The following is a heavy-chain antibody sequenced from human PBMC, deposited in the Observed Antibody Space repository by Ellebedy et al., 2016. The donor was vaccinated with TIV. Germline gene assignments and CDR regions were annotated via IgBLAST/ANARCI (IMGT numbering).Heavy chain of an antibody. D-gene: IGHD3-10*01. V-gene: IGHV3-72*01. Sequence: PGGSLRLSCAASGFTFSDHYMDWVRQAPGKGLEWVGFIRGKANGGTTEYAASVKGGFTISRDDSKGSLYLQRDSMKTEDTAVYYCARPGVTGVTFFDSWGQGALVTVSS. CDR1: GFTFSDHY. CDR3: ARPGVTGVTFFDS. CDR2: IRGKANGGTT. J-gene: IGHJ4*02.